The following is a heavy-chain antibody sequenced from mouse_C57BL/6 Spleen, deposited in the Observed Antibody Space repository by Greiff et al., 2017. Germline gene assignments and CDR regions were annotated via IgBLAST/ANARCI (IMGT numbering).Heavy chain of an antibody. D-gene: IGHD1-1*01. CDR2: ISSGGDYI. CDR3: TREGSSNYWYFDV. J-gene: IGHJ1*03. V-gene: IGHV5-9-1*02. Sequence: EVKVVESGEGLVKPGGSLKLSCAASGFTFSSYAMSWVRQTPEKRLEWVAYISSGGDYIYYADTVKGRFTISRDNARNTLYLQMSSLKSEDTAMYYCTREGSSNYWYFDVWGTGTTVTVSS. CDR1: GFTFSSYA.